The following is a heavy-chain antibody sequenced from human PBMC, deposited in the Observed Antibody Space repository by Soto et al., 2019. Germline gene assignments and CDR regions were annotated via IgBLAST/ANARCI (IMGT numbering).Heavy chain of an antibody. J-gene: IGHJ5*02. CDR1: GFTFSNYA. D-gene: IGHD2-21*02. CDR2: SSGSGGTT. Sequence: GGSLRLSCAASGFTFSNYAMSWVRQAPGKGLEWVSASSGSGGTTYYADSVKGRFTISRDNPKNTLYLQMNSLRAEDTAVYYCARDHSQDYGTQEVLTATWWLDPWGQGTLVTVSS. CDR3: ARDHSQDYGTQEVLTATWWLDP. V-gene: IGHV3-23*01.